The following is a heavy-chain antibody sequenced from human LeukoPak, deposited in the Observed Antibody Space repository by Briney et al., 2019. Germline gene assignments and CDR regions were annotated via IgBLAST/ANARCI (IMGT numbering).Heavy chain of an antibody. Sequence: GGTLRLSCAASGFTFSSYAMSWVRQAPGKGLEWVSAFSGSGGSTYYADSVKGRFTISRDNSKNTLYLQMNSLRVEDTAVYYCAKNRPGGFDYWGQGTLVTVSS. D-gene: IGHD2/OR15-2a*01. CDR2: FSGSGGST. CDR1: GFTFSSYA. V-gene: IGHV3-23*01. J-gene: IGHJ4*02. CDR3: AKNRPGGFDY.